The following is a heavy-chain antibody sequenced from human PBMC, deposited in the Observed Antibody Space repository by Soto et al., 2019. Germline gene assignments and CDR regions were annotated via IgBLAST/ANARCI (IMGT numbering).Heavy chain of an antibody. CDR3: ARGGVYYDILTGSPNNWFDP. CDR2: ISAYNGNT. D-gene: IGHD3-9*01. V-gene: IGHV1-18*01. J-gene: IGHJ5*02. Sequence: ASVKVSCKASGYTFTSYGISWVRQAPGQGLEWMGWISAYNGNTNYAQKLQGRVTMTTDTSTSTAYMELRSLRSDDTAVYYCARGGVYYDILTGSPNNWFDPWGQGTLVTVSS. CDR1: GYTFTSYG.